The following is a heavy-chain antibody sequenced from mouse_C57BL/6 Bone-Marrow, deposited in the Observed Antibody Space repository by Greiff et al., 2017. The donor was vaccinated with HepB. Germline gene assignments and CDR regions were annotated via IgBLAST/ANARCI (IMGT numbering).Heavy chain of an antibody. CDR1: GYSFTGYY. V-gene: IGHV1-42*01. CDR3: ASPLYGSSGFAY. D-gene: IGHD1-1*01. Sequence: VQLQQSGPELVKPGASVKISCKASGYSFTGYYMNWVKQSPEKSLEWIGEINPSTGGTTYNQKFKAKATLTVDKSSSTAYMQLKSLTSEDSAVYYCASPLYGSSGFAYWGQGTLVTVSA. CDR2: INPSTGGT. J-gene: IGHJ3*01.